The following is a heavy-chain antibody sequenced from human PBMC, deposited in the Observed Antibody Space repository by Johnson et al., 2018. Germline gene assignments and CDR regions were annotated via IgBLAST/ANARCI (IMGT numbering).Heavy chain of an antibody. D-gene: IGHD3-10*01. V-gene: IGHV3-33*06. Sequence: QVQLVESGGGLVHPGRSLRLSCAASAFTFSSYGMHWVRQAPGKGLEWVAVIWYDGSNKYYADSVKGRFTISRDNSKNTQYLQMNSLRADDTAVDYCAKDQFEGAKHFHHWGQGTLVTVSS. CDR3: AKDQFEGAKHFHH. J-gene: IGHJ1*01. CDR2: IWYDGSNK. CDR1: AFTFSSYG.